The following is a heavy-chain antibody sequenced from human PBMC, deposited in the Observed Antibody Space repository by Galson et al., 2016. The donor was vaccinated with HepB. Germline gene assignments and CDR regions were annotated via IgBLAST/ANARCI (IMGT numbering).Heavy chain of an antibody. CDR3: ARGPDDYDDLSGTYRYTTFDY. V-gene: IGHV3-30*04. CDR2: ISYGGNNK. D-gene: IGHD3-16*02. J-gene: IGHJ4*02. CDR1: GFAFNKYA. Sequence: SLRLSCAASGFAFNKYALHWVRQAPGKGLEWLTFISYGGNNKQYADSVKGRFTISRDNSRNTLSLQMNSLRVEDTAVYYCARGPDDYDDLSGTYRYTTFDYWGQGTLVTVSS.